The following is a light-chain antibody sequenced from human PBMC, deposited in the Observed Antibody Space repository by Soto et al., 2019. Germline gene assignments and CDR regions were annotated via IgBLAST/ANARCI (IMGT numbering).Light chain of an antibody. CDR3: QQYGTSPQT. Sequence: EVVLTQSPATLSVSPGDRATLSCRASQSVSRNLAWYQQKPGQAPRLLIYGASTRATGVPARFSGSGSATEFTLSISRLEPEDFAVYYCQQYGTSPQTFGQGTKVEIK. J-gene: IGKJ1*01. CDR2: GAS. CDR1: QSVSRN. V-gene: IGKV3-20*01.